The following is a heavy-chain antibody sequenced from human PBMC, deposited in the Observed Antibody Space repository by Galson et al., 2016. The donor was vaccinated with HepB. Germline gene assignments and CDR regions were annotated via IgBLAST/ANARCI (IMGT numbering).Heavy chain of an antibody. CDR2: IDWDDEK. J-gene: IGHJ4*01. Sequence: PALVKPTQSLTLTCSLSGFSLSTYAMRVSWVRQPPGKALEWLARIDWDDEKVYSPSLKARLTLSRDMGKNQVVLTVTKVDPVDTGTYFCARSRGSSFAAAGNFDYWGQGIAVTVSP. D-gene: IGHD6-13*01. CDR1: GFSLSTYAMR. CDR3: ARSRGSSFAAAGNFDY. V-gene: IGHV2-70*04.